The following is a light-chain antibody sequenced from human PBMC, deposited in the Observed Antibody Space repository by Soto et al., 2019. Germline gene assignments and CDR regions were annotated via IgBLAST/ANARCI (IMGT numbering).Light chain of an antibody. CDR1: QSISSY. Sequence: DIQMTQSPSSLSASVGDRVTITCRASQSISSYLSWYQLKPGTAPKVLIYGASSLQSGVPPRFSGSGSGTDFTLTISSLQPEDSATYYCQQSYSTPMYSFGQGTKLEIK. V-gene: IGKV1-39*01. CDR3: QQSYSTPMYS. J-gene: IGKJ2*03. CDR2: GAS.